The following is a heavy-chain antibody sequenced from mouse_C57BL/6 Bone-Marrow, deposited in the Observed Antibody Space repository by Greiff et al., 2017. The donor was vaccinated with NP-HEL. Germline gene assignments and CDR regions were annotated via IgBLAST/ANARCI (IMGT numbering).Heavy chain of an antibody. J-gene: IGHJ1*03. CDR2: IYPGDGDT. Sequence: VQVVESGPELVKPGASVKISCKASGYAFSSSWMNWVKQRPGKGLEWIGRIYPGDGDTNYNGKFKGKATLTADKSSSTAYMQLSSLTSEDSAVYFCAREIYKGYFDVWGTGTTVTVSS. CDR3: AREIYKGYFDV. CDR1: GYAFSSSW. D-gene: IGHD1-3*01. V-gene: IGHV1-82*01.